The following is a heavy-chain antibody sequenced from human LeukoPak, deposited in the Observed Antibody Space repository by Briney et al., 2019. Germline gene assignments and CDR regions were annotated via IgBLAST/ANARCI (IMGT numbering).Heavy chain of an antibody. CDR3: ARSSSLAVAGTSDY. CDR2: ISSNSSYI. CDR1: GFTFSSYS. Sequence: PGGSLRLSCAASGFTFSSYSMNWVRQAPGKGLEWVSSISSNSSYIYYADSVKGRFTISRDNAKNSLYLQMNSLRAEDTAVYYCARSSSLAVAGTSDYWGQGTLVTVSS. J-gene: IGHJ4*02. V-gene: IGHV3-21*01. D-gene: IGHD6-19*01.